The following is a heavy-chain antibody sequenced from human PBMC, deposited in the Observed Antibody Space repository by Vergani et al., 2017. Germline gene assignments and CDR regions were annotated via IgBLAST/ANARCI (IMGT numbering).Heavy chain of an antibody. CDR2: ISYDGSNK. CDR1: GFTFSSYA. V-gene: IGHV3-30*14. Sequence: QVQLVESGGGVVQPGRSLRLSCAASGFTFSSYAMHWVRQAPGKGLEWVAVISYDGSNKYYADSVKGRFTISRDNSKNTLYLQMNSLRAEDTAVYYCARGEWELGYFDYWGQGTLVTVSS. CDR3: ARGEWELGYFDY. D-gene: IGHD1-26*01. J-gene: IGHJ4*02.